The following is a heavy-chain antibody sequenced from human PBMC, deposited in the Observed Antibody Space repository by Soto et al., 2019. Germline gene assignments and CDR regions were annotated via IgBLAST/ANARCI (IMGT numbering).Heavy chain of an antibody. J-gene: IGHJ4*02. Sequence: GGSLRLSCAASGFTFSSYAMHWVRQAPGKGLEWVAVISYDGSNKYYADSVKGRFTISRDNSKNTLYLQMNSLRAEDTAVYYCARNSYGNTEAGFDYWGQGTLVTAPQ. CDR3: ARNSYGNTEAGFDY. CDR1: GFTFSSYA. V-gene: IGHV3-30-3*01. D-gene: IGHD5-18*01. CDR2: ISYDGSNK.